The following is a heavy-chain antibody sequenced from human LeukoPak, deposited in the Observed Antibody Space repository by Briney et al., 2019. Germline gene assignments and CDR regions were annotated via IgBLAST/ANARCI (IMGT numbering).Heavy chain of an antibody. J-gene: IGHJ4*02. CDR1: GFNFKNYA. CDR2: ISHDGSNQ. Sequence: PGGSLRLSCAASGFNFKNYAMHWVRQAPGKGLEWVAVISHDGSNQPYADSVKGRFTISRDNSKNTLYLEVNSLRVEDTAVYYCARRKEVQTTFDYWGQGTLVTVSS. CDR3: ARRKEVQTTFDY. V-gene: IGHV3-30*04. D-gene: IGHD4/OR15-4a*01.